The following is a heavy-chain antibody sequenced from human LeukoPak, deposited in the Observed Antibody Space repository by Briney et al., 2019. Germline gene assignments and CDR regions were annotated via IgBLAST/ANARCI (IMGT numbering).Heavy chain of an antibody. V-gene: IGHV3-48*03. Sequence: GGSLRLSCAASGFTFSSYEMNWVRQAPGKGLEWVSYISSSGSTIYYADSVKGRFTISRDNAKNSLYLQMNSLRAEDTAVYYCARGGYSYGLTDPFDYWGQGTLVTVSS. J-gene: IGHJ4*02. CDR3: ARGGYSYGLTDPFDY. D-gene: IGHD5-18*01. CDR1: GFTFSSYE. CDR2: ISSSGSTI.